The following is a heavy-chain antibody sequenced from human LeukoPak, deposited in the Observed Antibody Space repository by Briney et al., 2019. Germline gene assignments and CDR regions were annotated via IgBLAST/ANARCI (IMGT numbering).Heavy chain of an antibody. J-gene: IGHJ5*02. V-gene: IGHV4-39*05. CDR3: AHSYCGADCYWSA. CDR1: GDSISSGFYY. D-gene: IGHD2-21*02. CDR2: IYYGGLT. Sequence: SSETPSHTCTVSGDSISSGFYYWGWIRQPPGKGLEWIGSIYYGGLTYYNPSLKSRLTISVDTSKNQFSLNLTSVTAADTAVYYCAHSYCGADCYWSAWGQGTLVTVSS.